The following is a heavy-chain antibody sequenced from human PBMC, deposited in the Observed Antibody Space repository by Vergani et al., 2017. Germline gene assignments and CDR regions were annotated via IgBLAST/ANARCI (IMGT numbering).Heavy chain of an antibody. CDR3: AKYIFPDRRGVYYYYYMDV. Sequence: EVQLLESGGGLVQPGGSLRLSCAASGFTFSSYAMSWVRQAPGKGLEWVSAISGSGGSTYYADSVKGRFTISRDNSKNTLYLQMNSLRAEDTAVYYCAKYIFPDRRGVYYYYYMDVWGKGTTVTVSS. J-gene: IGHJ6*03. CDR2: ISGSGGST. V-gene: IGHV3-23*01. D-gene: IGHD1-14*01. CDR1: GFTFSSYA.